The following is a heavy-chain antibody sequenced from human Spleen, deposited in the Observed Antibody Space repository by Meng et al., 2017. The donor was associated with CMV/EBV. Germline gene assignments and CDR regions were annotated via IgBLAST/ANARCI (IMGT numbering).Heavy chain of an antibody. V-gene: IGHV1-2*02. J-gene: IGHJ4*02. CDR2: INTNNGGT. D-gene: IGHD3-22*01. Sequence: ASVKVSCKASGYSFTDHFIHWVRQAPGQGLEWMGWINTNNGGTNSAQKFHGRVTMTRGTSISTAYMELSSLIYDDTAVYFCASGGPTVSGLAVDHWGQGTLVTVSS. CDR1: GYSFTDHF. CDR3: ASGGPTVSGLAVDH.